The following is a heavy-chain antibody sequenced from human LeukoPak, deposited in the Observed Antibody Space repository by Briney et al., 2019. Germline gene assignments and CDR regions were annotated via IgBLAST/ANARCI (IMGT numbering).Heavy chain of an antibody. CDR2: ISAYNGNT. CDR3: ARDPRTMVRGVYFDY. V-gene: IGHV1-18*04. Sequence: ASVKVSCKASGYTFTSYGISWVRQAPGQGIEWMGWISAYNGNTNYAQKLQGRVTMTTDTSTSTAYMELRSLRSDDTAVYYCARDPRTMVRGVYFDYWGQGTLVTVSS. CDR1: GYTFTSYG. J-gene: IGHJ4*02. D-gene: IGHD3-10*01.